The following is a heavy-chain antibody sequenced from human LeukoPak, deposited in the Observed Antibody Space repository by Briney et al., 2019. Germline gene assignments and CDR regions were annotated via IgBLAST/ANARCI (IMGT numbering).Heavy chain of an antibody. J-gene: IGHJ4*02. D-gene: IGHD6-13*01. CDR3: AREAAGPEGFDY. CDR2: INPNSGGT. CDR1: GYTFTGYY. Sequence: ASVKVSCKASGYTFTGYYMHWVRQAPGQGLEWMGRINPNSGGTNYAQKFQGRVTMTRDTSISTAYMELSRLRSDDTAVYYCAREAAGPEGFDYWGQGTLVTVSS. V-gene: IGHV1-2*06.